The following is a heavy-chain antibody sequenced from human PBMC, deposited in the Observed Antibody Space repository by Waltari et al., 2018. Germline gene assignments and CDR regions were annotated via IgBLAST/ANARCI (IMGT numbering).Heavy chain of an antibody. V-gene: IGHV4-59*01. D-gene: IGHD3-3*01. J-gene: IGHJ3*02. CDR1: GASIRGYH. Sequence: VQLQESGPGLVKPSETLSLTCAVSGASIRGYHWTWIRQPPGGGLEWIGHISYSGDTAYGPSLRSRVTISVDTSKNHFSLKLTSVTAADTAVYYCARATVFGMVTDTFDIWSQGTMVTVSS. CDR3: ARATVFGMVTDTFDI. CDR2: ISYSGDT.